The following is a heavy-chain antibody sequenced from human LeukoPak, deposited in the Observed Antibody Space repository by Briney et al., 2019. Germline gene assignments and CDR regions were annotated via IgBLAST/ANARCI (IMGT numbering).Heavy chain of an antibody. D-gene: IGHD6-13*01. J-gene: IGHJ5*02. CDR2: IYYSGST. Sequence: PSETLSLTCTVSGGSISSYYWSWIRQPPGKGLEWIGYIYYSGSTNYNPSLKSRVTISVDTSKNQFSLKLSSVTAADTAVYYCARLAIAAAAYNWFDPWGQGTLVTVSS. CDR1: GGSISSYY. CDR3: ARLAIAAAAYNWFDP. V-gene: IGHV4-59*08.